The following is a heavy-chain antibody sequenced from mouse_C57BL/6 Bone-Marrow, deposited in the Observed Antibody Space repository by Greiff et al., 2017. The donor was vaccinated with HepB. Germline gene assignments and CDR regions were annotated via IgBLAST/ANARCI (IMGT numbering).Heavy chain of an antibody. CDR1: GFTFSSYA. V-gene: IGHV5-9-1*02. CDR3: TRDRGPLLYERGFAY. J-gene: IGHJ3*01. D-gene: IGHD1-1*01. Sequence: DVKLQESGEGLVKPGGSLKLSCAASGFTFSSYAISWVRQTPEKRLEWVAYISSGGDYIYYADTVKGRFTISRDNARNTLYLQMSSLKSEDTAMYYCTRDRGPLLYERGFAYWGQGTLVTVSA. CDR2: ISSGGDYI.